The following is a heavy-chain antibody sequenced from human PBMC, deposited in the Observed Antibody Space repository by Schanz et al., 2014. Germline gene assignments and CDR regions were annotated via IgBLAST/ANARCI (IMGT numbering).Heavy chain of an antibody. D-gene: IGHD3-3*01. J-gene: IGHJ5*02. CDR1: GFNFSNYD. V-gene: IGHV3-30*03. CDR2: IYYNGTNK. Sequence: QVQLVESGGGVVQPGRSLRLSCAASGFNFSNYDIHWVRQAPGKGLEWVALIYYNGTNKYYADSVKGRFTISRDNSQNTLYLQMNSLRVEDTAVYDCARQPGRIAVSGVVSNWFDPWGQGTLVTVSS. CDR3: ARQPGRIAVSGVVSNWFDP.